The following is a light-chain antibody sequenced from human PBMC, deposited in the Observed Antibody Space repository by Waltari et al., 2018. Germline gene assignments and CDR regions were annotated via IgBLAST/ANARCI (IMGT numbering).Light chain of an antibody. CDR3: QQYYSTPT. Sequence: DIVITQSPDSLAVSLGEMATINCKSIHRVLYRSNNRNYLTWYKKKPGQHTKLLMYWASTREYGVTDRFSGSGSGTDFTITISSMQAEDVAVYYCQQYYSTPTFGKGNKVEIK. V-gene: IGKV4-1*01. CDR2: WAS. J-gene: IGKJ1*01. CDR1: HRVLYRSNNRNY.